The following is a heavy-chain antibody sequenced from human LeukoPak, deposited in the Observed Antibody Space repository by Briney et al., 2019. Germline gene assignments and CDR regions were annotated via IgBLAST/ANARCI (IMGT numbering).Heavy chain of an antibody. CDR1: GGSSSSYY. CDR2: IYYSGST. Sequence: SETLSLTCTVSGGSSSSYYWSWIRQPPGKGLEWIGYIYYSGSTNYNPSLRRRVTISVDTSRNQFSLQLNSVTAADTAVYYCVRTPAGPPYYYMDVWGKGTTVTVSS. D-gene: IGHD6-13*01. V-gene: IGHV4-59*01. CDR3: VRTPAGPPYYYMDV. J-gene: IGHJ6*03.